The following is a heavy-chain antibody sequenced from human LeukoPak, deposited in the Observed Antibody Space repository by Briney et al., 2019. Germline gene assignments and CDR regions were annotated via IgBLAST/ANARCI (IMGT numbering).Heavy chain of an antibody. CDR3: AKPTSGSGSFLIDF. V-gene: IGHV3-33*06. J-gene: IGHJ4*02. CDR2: IWDDGSSK. Sequence: TGGSLRLSCAASGFTFSSYGMHWARQAPGKGLEWVAVIWDDGSSKYYGDSVKGRFTISRDNSKNTLYLQMNSLRAEDTAVYYCAKPTSGSGSFLIDFWGQGTLVTVSS. D-gene: IGHD1-26*01. CDR1: GFTFSSYG.